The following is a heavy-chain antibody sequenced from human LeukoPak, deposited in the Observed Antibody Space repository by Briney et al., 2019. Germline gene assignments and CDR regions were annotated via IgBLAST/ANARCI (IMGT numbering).Heavy chain of an antibody. V-gene: IGHV3-9*01. CDR2: ISWNSGSI. D-gene: IGHD6-19*01. CDR1: GFTFDDYA. CDR3: AKDRSGWYYSAFDI. Sequence: GGSLRLSCAASGFTFDDYAMHWVRQVPGKGLEWVSGISWNSGSIGYADSAKGRFTISRDNAKNSLYLQMNSLRAEDTALYYCAKDRSGWYYSAFDIWGQGTMVTVSS. J-gene: IGHJ3*02.